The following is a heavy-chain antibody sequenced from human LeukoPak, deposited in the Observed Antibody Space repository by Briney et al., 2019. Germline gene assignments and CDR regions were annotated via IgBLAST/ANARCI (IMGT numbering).Heavy chain of an antibody. CDR3: ARDRHSSGWSYPFDY. CDR1: GFTFSSCW. CDR2: IKQDGSEK. D-gene: IGHD6-19*01. Sequence: GGSLRLSCAASGFTFSSCWMSWVRQAPGKGLEWVANIKQDGSEKYYVDSVKGRFTISRDNAKNSLYLQMNSLRAEDTAVYYCARDRHSSGWSYPFDYWGQGTLVTVSS. V-gene: IGHV3-7*01. J-gene: IGHJ4*02.